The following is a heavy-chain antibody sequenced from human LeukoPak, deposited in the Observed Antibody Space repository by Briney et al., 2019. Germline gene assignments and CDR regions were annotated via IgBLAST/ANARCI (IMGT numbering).Heavy chain of an antibody. CDR3: ARGAVVVARYASAGWFDP. CDR2: IYYSGST. V-gene: IGHV4-31*03. CDR1: GGSISSGGYY. Sequence: PSETLSLTCTVSGGSISSGGYYWSWIRQHPGKGLEWIGYIYYSGSTYYNPSLKSRVTISVDTSKNQFSLKLSSVTAADTAVYYCARGAVVVARYASAGWFDPWGQGTLVTVSS. D-gene: IGHD2-15*01. J-gene: IGHJ5*02.